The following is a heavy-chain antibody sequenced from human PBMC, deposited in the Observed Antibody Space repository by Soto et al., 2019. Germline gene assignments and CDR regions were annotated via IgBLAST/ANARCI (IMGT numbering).Heavy chain of an antibody. CDR2: IDPSDSYT. J-gene: IGHJ3*02. CDR3: ARVLRQYWSSTSCYPLPGAFAI. CDR1: GYSFTSYW. V-gene: IGHV5-10-1*01. Sequence: GESLKISCKGSGYSFTSYWISWVRQMPGKGLEWMGRIDPSDSYTNYSPSFQGHVTISADKSISTAYLQWSSLKASDTAMYYCARVLRQYWSSTSCYPLPGAFAIWGQGTMVTVSS. D-gene: IGHD2-2*01.